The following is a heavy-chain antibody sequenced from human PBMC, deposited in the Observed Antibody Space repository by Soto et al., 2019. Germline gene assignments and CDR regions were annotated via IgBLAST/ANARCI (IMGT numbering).Heavy chain of an antibody. CDR2: IYYSGST. J-gene: IGHJ4*02. Sequence: SETLSLTCTVSGGSISSSSYYWGWIRQPPGKGLEWIGSIYYSGSTYYNPSLKSRVTISVDTSKNQFSLKLSSVTAADTAVYYCASTAIVVVIAYFDYWGQGPLVTVS. CDR3: ASTAIVVVIAYFDY. V-gene: IGHV4-39*01. CDR1: GGSISSSSYY. D-gene: IGHD2-21*01.